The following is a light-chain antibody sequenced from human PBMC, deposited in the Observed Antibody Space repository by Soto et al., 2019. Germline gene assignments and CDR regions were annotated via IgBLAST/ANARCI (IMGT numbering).Light chain of an antibody. CDR1: NLGDKY. Sequence: ELTQPPSVSVSPGQTARITCSGDNLGDKYACWYQQSPGQSPILVIYQDTKRPSGIPERFSGSNSGNTATLTISGTQAMDEADYFCQAWDSSTVLFGGGTKLTVL. CDR3: QAWDSSTVL. V-gene: IGLV3-1*01. J-gene: IGLJ2*01. CDR2: QDT.